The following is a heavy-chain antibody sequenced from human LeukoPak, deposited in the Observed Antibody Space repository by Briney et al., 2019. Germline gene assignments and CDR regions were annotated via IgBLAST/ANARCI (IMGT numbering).Heavy chain of an antibody. V-gene: IGHV3-64D*06. CDR3: VKDGEYSSSWYDY. J-gene: IGHJ4*02. Sequence: GASLRLSCSASGFTFSSYAMHWVRQAPGKGLEYVSATSSNGGSTYYADSVKGRFTISRDNSKNTLYLQMSSLRAEDTAVYYCVKDGEYSSSWYDYWGQGTLVTVSS. D-gene: IGHD6-13*01. CDR1: GFTFSSYA. CDR2: TSSNGGST.